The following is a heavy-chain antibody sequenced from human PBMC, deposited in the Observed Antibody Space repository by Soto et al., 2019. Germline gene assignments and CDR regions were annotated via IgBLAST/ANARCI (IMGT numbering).Heavy chain of an antibody. J-gene: IGHJ5*02. CDR2: IIGDGSTT. D-gene: IGHD3-10*01. V-gene: IGHV3-74*01. CDR3: AIGGLRSYWFDP. CDR1: GFTFSTYW. Sequence: EVQLVESGGGLVQPGGSLRLSCAASGFTFSTYWMHWVRQAPGKGLVWVSRIIGDGSTTNYADSVKGRFTISRDNAKNMLYLQVSGLRAEDTAVYYCAIGGLRSYWFDPWGQGTLVTVSS.